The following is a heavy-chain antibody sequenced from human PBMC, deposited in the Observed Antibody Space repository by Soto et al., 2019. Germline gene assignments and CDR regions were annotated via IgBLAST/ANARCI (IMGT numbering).Heavy chain of an antibody. CDR3: AKDLGAAGAFDY. CDR1: GFDFSAYA. Sequence: EVQLLESGGGLVQPGGSLRLSCAASGFDFSAYAMSWVRQAPGKGLEWVSAITGRGDTTDYAASVKGRFTISRDNSKNTLYLQMNSLRAEDTAVYYCAKDLGAAGAFDYWGQGTLVTVSS. CDR2: ITGRGDTT. V-gene: IGHV3-23*01. D-gene: IGHD6-13*01. J-gene: IGHJ4*02.